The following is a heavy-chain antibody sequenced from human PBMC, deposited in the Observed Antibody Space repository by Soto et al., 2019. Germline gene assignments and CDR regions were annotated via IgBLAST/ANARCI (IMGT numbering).Heavy chain of an antibody. CDR2: IDPSDSYT. Sequence: GESLKISCKGSGYSFTSYWISWVRQMPGKGLEWMGRIDPSDSYTNYSPSFQGQVTISADKSISTAYLQWSSLKASDTAMYYCARQRHSWELLRSSAFDIWGQGTMVTVSS. D-gene: IGHD1-26*01. CDR3: ARQRHSWELLRSSAFDI. CDR1: GYSFTSYW. V-gene: IGHV5-10-1*04. J-gene: IGHJ3*02.